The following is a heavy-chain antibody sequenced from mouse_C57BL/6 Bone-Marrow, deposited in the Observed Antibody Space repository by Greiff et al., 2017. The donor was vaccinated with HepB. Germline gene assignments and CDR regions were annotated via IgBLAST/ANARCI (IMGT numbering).Heavy chain of an antibody. CDR1: GYTFTSYW. J-gene: IGHJ2*01. Sequence: EVQLQQSGTVLARPGASVKMSCKTSGYTFTSYWMHWVKQRPGQGLEWIGAIYPGNSDTSYNQKFKGKATLTAVTSASTAYMELNSLTNEDSAVYYCTRDPYYFDYWGPGTTLTVSS. CDR2: IYPGNSDT. V-gene: IGHV1-5*01. CDR3: TRDPYYFDY.